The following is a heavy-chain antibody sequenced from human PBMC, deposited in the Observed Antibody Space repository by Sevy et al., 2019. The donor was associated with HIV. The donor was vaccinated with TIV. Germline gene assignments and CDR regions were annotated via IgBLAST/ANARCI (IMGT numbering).Heavy chain of an antibody. CDR2: ISWDGGST. CDR1: GFTFDDYT. J-gene: IGHJ3*02. D-gene: IGHD6-13*01. Sequence: GGSLRLSCAASGFTFDDYTMHWVRQAPGKGLEWVSLISWDGGSTYYADSLKGRFTISRDNSKNSLYLQMNSLRTEDTALYYCAKDLGDSSSWYDAFDIWGQGTMVTVSS. CDR3: AKDLGDSSSWYDAFDI. V-gene: IGHV3-43*01.